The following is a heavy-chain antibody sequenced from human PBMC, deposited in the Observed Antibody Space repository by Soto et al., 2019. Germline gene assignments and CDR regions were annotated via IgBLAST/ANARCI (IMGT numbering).Heavy chain of an antibody. J-gene: IGHJ4*02. CDR2: MNPNTGNP. CDR3: ARRAETNGWNGFGADKYYFDF. Sequence: ASVKVSCKASGYTFTSYDIYWVRQATGQGLEWMGWMNPNTGNPGYAQKFQGRVTMTSDTSISTAHMELSSLRSEDTAVYYCARRAETNGWNGFGADKYYFDFWGQGTMVTVYS. V-gene: IGHV1-8*01. D-gene: IGHD1-1*01. CDR1: GYTFTSYD.